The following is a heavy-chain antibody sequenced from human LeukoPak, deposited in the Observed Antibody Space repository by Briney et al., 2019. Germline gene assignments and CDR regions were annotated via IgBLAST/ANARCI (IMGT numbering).Heavy chain of an antibody. CDR3: ARQGSIYDSSGYRLEYFQH. Sequence: SETLSLTCAVYGGSFSGYYWSSIRQPPGKGLEWIGEINHSGSTNYNPSLKSRVTISVDTSKNQFSLKLSSVTAADTAVYYCARQGSIYDSSGYRLEYFQHWGQGTPVTVSS. CDR2: INHSGST. CDR1: GGSFSGYY. D-gene: IGHD3-22*01. J-gene: IGHJ1*01. V-gene: IGHV4-34*01.